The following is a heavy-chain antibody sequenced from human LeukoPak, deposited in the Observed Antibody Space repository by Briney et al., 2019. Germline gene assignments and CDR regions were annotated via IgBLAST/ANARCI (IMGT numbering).Heavy chain of an antibody. V-gene: IGHV1-2*02. Sequence: ASVKVSCKASGYTFTGYYMHWVRQAPGQGLEWMGWINPNSGGTNYAQKFQGRVTMTRDTSISTAYMELSSLRSDDTAVYYCARDGGDYVWGSYRPLDYWGQGTLVTVSS. D-gene: IGHD3-16*02. J-gene: IGHJ4*02. CDR2: INPNSGGT. CDR1: GYTFTGYY. CDR3: ARDGGDYVWGSYRPLDY.